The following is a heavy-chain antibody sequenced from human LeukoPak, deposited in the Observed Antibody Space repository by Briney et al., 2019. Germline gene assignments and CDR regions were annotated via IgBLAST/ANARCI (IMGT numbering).Heavy chain of an antibody. CDR1: GFTFSAYG. D-gene: IGHD6-13*01. CDR3: ARDQVSVAGTGIDY. Sequence: GGSLRLSCEASGFTFSAYGINWVRQAPGKGLEWVSAISGSGGSTYYADSVKGRFTISRDNAKNSLYLQMNSLRAEDTAVYYCARDQVSVAGTGIDYWGQGTLVTVSS. V-gene: IGHV3-23*01. CDR2: ISGSGGST. J-gene: IGHJ4*02.